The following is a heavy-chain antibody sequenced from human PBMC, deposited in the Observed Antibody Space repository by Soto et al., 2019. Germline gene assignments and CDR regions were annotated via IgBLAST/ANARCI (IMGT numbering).Heavy chain of an antibody. Sequence: QVQLVQSGAEVKKPGSSVKVSCKTSGGTFGSYAISCVLQAPGQGLEWMGGIIPIFSTPNYAQKVHGRVTITADDSSRTAYMALSSLRSEDKDVYYCARPIHYSFVTTAQSAWFDPWGQGTLVTVSS. CDR1: GGTFGSYA. CDR3: ARPIHYSFVTTAQSAWFDP. J-gene: IGHJ5*02. D-gene: IGHD2-21*01. CDR2: IIPIFSTP. V-gene: IGHV1-69*12.